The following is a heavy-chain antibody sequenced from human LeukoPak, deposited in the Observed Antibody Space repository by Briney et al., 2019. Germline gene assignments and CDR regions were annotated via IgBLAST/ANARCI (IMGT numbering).Heavy chain of an antibody. D-gene: IGHD6-13*01. CDR1: GFTFSSYG. V-gene: IGHV3-33*06. J-gene: IGHJ5*02. CDR3: AKDEGGQLDDWFDP. Sequence: GGSLRLSCAASGFTFSSYGMHWVRQAPGKGLEWVAVIWYDGSNKYYGDSVKGRFTISRDNSKNTLYLQMNSLRAEDTAVYYCAKDEGGQLDDWFDPWGQGTLVTVSS. CDR2: IWYDGSNK.